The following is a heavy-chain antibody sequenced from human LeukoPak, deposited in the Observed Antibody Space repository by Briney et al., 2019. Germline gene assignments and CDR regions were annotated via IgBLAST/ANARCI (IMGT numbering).Heavy chain of an antibody. J-gene: IGHJ4*02. Sequence: PGGSLRLSCAASGFTFSSYSMNWARQAPGKGLEWVSSISSSSSYIYYADSVKGRFTISRDNAKNSLYLQMNSLRAEDTAVYYCARSLGYSYGYVFDYWGQGTLVTVSS. CDR2: ISSSSSYI. D-gene: IGHD5-18*01. CDR1: GFTFSSYS. CDR3: ARSLGYSYGYVFDY. V-gene: IGHV3-21*01.